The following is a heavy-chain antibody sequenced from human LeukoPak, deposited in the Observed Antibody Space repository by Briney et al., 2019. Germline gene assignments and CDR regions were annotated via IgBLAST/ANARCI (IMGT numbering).Heavy chain of an antibody. CDR3: ARDGRPGRYFDWSPTYYFDY. V-gene: IGHV1-18*01. D-gene: IGHD3-9*01. CDR1: GYTFTSYG. CDR2: ISAYNGNT. Sequence: ASVKVSCKASGYTFTSYGISWVRQAPGQGLEWMGWISAYNGNTNYAQKLQGRVTMTTDTSTSTAYMELRSLRSDDTAVYYCARDGRPGRYFDWSPTYYFDYWGQGTLVTVSS. J-gene: IGHJ4*02.